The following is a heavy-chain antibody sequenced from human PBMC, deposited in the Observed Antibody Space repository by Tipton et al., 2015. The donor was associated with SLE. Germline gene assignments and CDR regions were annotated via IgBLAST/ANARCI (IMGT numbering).Heavy chain of an antibody. CDR1: GYTFTSYG. D-gene: IGHD3-9*01. Sequence: QSGAEVKKPGASVKVSCKASGYTFTSYGISWVRQAPGQGLEGMGWISAYNGNTNYAQKLQGRVTMTTDTSTSTAYMELRRLRSDDTAVYYCARDRDILTGYYTYYFDDWGQGTLVTVSS. CDR2: ISAYNGNT. V-gene: IGHV1-18*01. J-gene: IGHJ4*02. CDR3: ARDRDILTGYYTYYFDD.